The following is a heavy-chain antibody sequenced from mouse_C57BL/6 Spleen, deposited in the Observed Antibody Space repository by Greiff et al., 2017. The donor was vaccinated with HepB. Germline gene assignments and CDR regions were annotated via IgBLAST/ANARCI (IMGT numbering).Heavy chain of an antibody. CDR1: GFTFSSYA. CDR3: AGVRCYDYDAGYAMDY. Sequence: EVQVVESGGGLVKPGGSLKLSCAASGFTFSSYAMSWVRQTPEKRLEWVATISDGGSYTYYPDNVKGRYTISRDNAKNNLYLQMSHLKSEDTAMYYCAGVRCYDYDAGYAMDYWGQGTSVTVSS. J-gene: IGHJ4*01. CDR2: ISDGGSYT. V-gene: IGHV5-4*01. D-gene: IGHD2-4*01.